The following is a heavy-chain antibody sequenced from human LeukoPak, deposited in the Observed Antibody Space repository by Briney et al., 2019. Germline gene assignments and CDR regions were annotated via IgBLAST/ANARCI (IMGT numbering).Heavy chain of an antibody. CDR3: ARDVETVLNRMDV. CDR1: GFSCVDFG. J-gene: IGHJ6*02. V-gene: IGHV3-33*01. Sequence: GGSLSLSCAASGFSCVDFGMHWVRQAPGKGLEWVAISWNGGFHHFYPDSVRGRFTISRDVSKNTLYLQMDSLRVDDTAVYYCARDVETVLNRMDVWGQGTTVIVSS. D-gene: IGHD5-18*01. CDR2: SWNGGFHH.